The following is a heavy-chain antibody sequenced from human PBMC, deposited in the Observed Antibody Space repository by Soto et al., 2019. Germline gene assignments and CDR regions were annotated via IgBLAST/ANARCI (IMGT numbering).Heavy chain of an antibody. D-gene: IGHD4-4*01. Sequence: SETLSLTCTVSGGSISSSSYYWGWIRQPPGKGLEWIGSIYYSGSTYYNPSLKSRVTISVDTSKNQFSLKLSSVTAADTAVYYCARHYREYFDYWGQGTLVTV. CDR1: GGSISSSSYY. V-gene: IGHV4-39*01. CDR2: IYYSGST. CDR3: ARHYREYFDY. J-gene: IGHJ4*02.